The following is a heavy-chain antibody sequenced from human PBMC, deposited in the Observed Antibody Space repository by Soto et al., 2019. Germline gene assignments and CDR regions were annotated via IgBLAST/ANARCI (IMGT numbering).Heavy chain of an antibody. CDR2: IIPIFGTA. J-gene: IGHJ4*02. D-gene: IGHD6-13*01. Sequence: GASVKVSCKASGGTFSSYAISWVRQAPGQGLEWMGGIIPIFGTANYAQKFQGRVTITADESTSTAYMELSSLRSEDTAVYYCARDPGEQQLVLDYWGQGTLVTVSS. CDR1: GGTFSSYA. V-gene: IGHV1-69*13. CDR3: ARDPGEQQLVLDY.